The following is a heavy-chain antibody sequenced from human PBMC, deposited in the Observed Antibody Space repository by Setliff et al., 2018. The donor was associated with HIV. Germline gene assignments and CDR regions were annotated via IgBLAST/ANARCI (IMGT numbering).Heavy chain of an antibody. V-gene: IGHV3-23*01. Sequence: GGSLRLSCAASGFTFNTYAMSWVRQAPGKGLEYVSSITGDGHHTFYADSVKGRFTVSRDNSKNTLYLQMSTLRAGDSAVYFCAKNVIDRGVQSWGPGTLVTVSS. D-gene: IGHD3-10*01. CDR3: AKNVIDRGVQS. J-gene: IGHJ5*02. CDR2: ITGDGHHT. CDR1: GFTFNTYA.